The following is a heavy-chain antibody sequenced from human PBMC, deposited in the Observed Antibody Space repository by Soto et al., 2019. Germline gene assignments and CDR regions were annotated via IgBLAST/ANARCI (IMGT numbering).Heavy chain of an antibody. V-gene: IGHV1-69*01. CDR1: GGTFSTYV. Sequence: QVQLVQSGAEVKKPGSSVKVSCKVSGGTFSTYVLSWVRQAPGQGLEWMGGIIPIFGTANYAQKFQGRVTITADESTSTAYMDLSSLKSEDTAVYYCARGIVAAGPGDYWGQGTLVTVSS. D-gene: IGHD6-13*01. J-gene: IGHJ4*02. CDR3: ARGIVAAGPGDY. CDR2: IIPIFGTA.